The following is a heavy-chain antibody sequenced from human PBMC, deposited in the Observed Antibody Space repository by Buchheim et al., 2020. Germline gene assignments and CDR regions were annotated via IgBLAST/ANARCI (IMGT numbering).Heavy chain of an antibody. CDR2: ISGYNGNT. J-gene: IGHJ4*02. CDR1: GYNFISYG. Sequence: QVQLVQSGAEVKKPGASVNVSCKASGYNFISYGITWVRQAPGQGLEWMGWISGYNGNTKYAQKLQGRVTMTRDTSTSTVYMELSSLRSEDTAVYYCARGIAVAGKGGDYWGQGTL. V-gene: IGHV1-18*04. D-gene: IGHD6-19*01. CDR3: ARGIAVAGKGGDY.